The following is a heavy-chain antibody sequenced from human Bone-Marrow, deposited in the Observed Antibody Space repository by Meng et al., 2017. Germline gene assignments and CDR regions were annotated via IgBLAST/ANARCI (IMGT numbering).Heavy chain of an antibody. CDR1: GFTFSSYA. Sequence: SLKISCAASGFTFSSYAMHWVRQAPGKGLEWVAVISYDGSNKYYADSVKGRFTISRDNSKDTLYLQMNSLRAEDTAVYYCAREDSSGYYPATGRGMDVWGQGTTVTVSS. CDR2: ISYDGSNK. D-gene: IGHD3-22*01. CDR3: AREDSSGYYPATGRGMDV. V-gene: IGHV3-30*01. J-gene: IGHJ6*02.